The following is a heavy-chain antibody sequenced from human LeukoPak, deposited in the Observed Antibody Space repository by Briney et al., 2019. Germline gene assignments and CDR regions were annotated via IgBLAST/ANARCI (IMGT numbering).Heavy chain of an antibody. V-gene: IGHV4-59*08. CDR1: SGSLSSSY. CDR2: IYDTVST. Sequence: SETLSLTCTVSSGSLSSSYWSWIRQSPQEGREWIGYIYDTVSTKYTTPLTRRVSISQDTSQNQLSLKLNSVTAADTADYYCARHGAFFTRGFCSSSSCYVDGLQTWGQGIMVSVSS. D-gene: IGHD2-2*01. J-gene: IGHJ3*01. CDR3: ARHGAFFTRGFCSSSSCYVDGLQT.